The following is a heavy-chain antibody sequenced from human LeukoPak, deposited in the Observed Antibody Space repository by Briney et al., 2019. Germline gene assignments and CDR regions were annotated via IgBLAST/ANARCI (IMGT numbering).Heavy chain of an antibody. D-gene: IGHD1-26*01. CDR3: ARGAGANDY. CDR2: ISYDGSNK. CDR1: GFTFSSYA. V-gene: IGHV3-30*04. J-gene: IGHJ4*02. Sequence: PGGSLRLSCAASGFTFSSYAMHWVRQAPGKGLEWVAVISYDGSNKYYADSVKGRFTISRDNSKNTLYLQMNSLRAEDTAVYYCARGAGANDYWGQGTLVTVSS.